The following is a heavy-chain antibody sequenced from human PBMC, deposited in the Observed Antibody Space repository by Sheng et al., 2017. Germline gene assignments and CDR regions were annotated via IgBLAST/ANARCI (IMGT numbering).Heavy chain of an antibody. J-gene: IGHJ6*02. CDR3: ARDLRVATGGYYYYGMDV. CDR1: GFTFSSYD. D-gene: IGHD5-12*01. Sequence: EVQLVESGGGLVQPGGSLRLSCAASGFTFSSYDMHWVRQATGKGLEWVSAIGTAGDTYYPGSVKGRFTISRENAKNSLYLQMNSLRAGDTAVYYCARDLRVATGGYYYYGMDVWGQGTTVTVSS. CDR2: IGTAGDT. V-gene: IGHV3-13*01.